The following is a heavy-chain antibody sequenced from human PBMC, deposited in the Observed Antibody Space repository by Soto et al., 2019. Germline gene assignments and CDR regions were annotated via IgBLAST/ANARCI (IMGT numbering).Heavy chain of an antibody. D-gene: IGHD6-19*01. CDR3: ATYNSGWSYFDQ. CDR2: IYPGDSDT. Sequence: GEALKISCKASGYSFTNSRISWVRQMPGKGLECMGIIYPGDSDTTYSPSFRGQVTISADKSITTAYLQWSTLKASDTAMYYCATYNSGWSYFDQWGQGTLVTVSS. CDR1: GYSFTNSR. J-gene: IGHJ4*02. V-gene: IGHV5-51*01.